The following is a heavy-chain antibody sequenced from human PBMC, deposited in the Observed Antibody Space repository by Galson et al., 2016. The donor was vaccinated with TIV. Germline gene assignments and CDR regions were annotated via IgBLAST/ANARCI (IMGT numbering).Heavy chain of an antibody. D-gene: IGHD1-1*01. J-gene: IGHJ3*02. CDR2: INPSGGST. V-gene: IGHV1-46*01. CDR1: GYTFITYY. CDR3: AREGSTGRKSPFDI. Sequence: QSGAEVKKPGASVKVSCKASGYTFITYYVYWIRQAPGQGPEWVGVINPSGGSTTYAEKFQGRVTITRDTSISTVHMELHSLTSDNTALYFCAREGSTGRKSPFDIWGQRTMVTVSS.